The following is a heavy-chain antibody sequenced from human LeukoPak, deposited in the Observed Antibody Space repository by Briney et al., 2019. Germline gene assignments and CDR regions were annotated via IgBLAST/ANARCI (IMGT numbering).Heavy chain of an antibody. D-gene: IGHD3-3*01. V-gene: IGHV3-74*01. Sequence: GGSLRLSCAASGFTFSSYWMHWVRQPPGKGVVWVSRINSVGSSTSYADSGKGRFTISRDNAKNTLYLQMNSLRAGDTAVYYCARGDRITIFGVVIKARYFQHWGQGTLVTVSS. CDR3: ARGDRITIFGVVIKARYFQH. CDR1: GFTFSSYW. J-gene: IGHJ1*01. CDR2: INSVGSST.